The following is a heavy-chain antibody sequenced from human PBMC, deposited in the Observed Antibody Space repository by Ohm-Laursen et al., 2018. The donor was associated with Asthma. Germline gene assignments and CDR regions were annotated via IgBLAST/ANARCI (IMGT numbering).Heavy chain of an antibody. Sequence: SLRLSCTASGFTFSDYFMHWVRQRPGGGLDWISHIFPDGRHTNYADSVKGRFTISRDNSKNTLYLQMNSLRAEDTAVYYCARDPFSHSISYWGQGTLVTVSS. CDR3: ARDPFSHSISY. V-gene: IGHV3-74*01. J-gene: IGHJ4*02. CDR1: GFTFSDYF. D-gene: IGHD6-6*01. CDR2: IFPDGRHT.